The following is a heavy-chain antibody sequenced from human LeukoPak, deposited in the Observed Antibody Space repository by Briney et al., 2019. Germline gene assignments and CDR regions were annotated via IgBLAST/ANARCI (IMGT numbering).Heavy chain of an antibody. Sequence: SQTLSLTCTVSGGSISSGGYYWSWIRQPPGKGLEWIGYIYHSGSTYYNPSLKSRVTISVDRSKNQFSLKLSSVTAADTAVYYCARHQPAAPEYFDYWGQGTLVTVSS. V-gene: IGHV4-30-2*01. D-gene: IGHD2-2*01. CDR1: GGSISSGGYY. CDR2: IYHSGST. CDR3: ARHQPAAPEYFDY. J-gene: IGHJ4*02.